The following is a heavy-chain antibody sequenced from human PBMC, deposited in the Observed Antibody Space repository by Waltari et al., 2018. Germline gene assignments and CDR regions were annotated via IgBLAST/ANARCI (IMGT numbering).Heavy chain of an antibody. CDR2: IYYSGDT. CDR1: GGSISSSNYY. Sequence: QPLLQESGPGLVKPSETLSLTCSVSGGSISSSNYYWSWIRQPPGKGLEWIGNIYYSGDTSYNPSLKSRVTISLDTSKNQFSLKLRSVIAADTAVYFCASGGGYTNGWDYWGQGTLVTVSS. D-gene: IGHD2-8*01. CDR3: ASGGGYTNGWDY. J-gene: IGHJ4*02. V-gene: IGHV4-39*07.